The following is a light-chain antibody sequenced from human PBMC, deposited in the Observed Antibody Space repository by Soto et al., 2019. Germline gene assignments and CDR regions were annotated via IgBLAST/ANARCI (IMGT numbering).Light chain of an antibody. CDR2: KAS. V-gene: IGKV1-5*03. Sequence: DFQMTQSPSTLSASVGDRVTITCRASQSISSWLAWYQQKPGKAPKLLIYKASSLESGVPSRFSGSGSGTEFTLTISSLQPDDFATYYCQQYSTYRTFGQGTKVDIK. CDR3: QQYSTYRT. CDR1: QSISSW. J-gene: IGKJ1*01.